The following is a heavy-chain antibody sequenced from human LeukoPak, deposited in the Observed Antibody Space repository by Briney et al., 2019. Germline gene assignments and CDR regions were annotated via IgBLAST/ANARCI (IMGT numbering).Heavy chain of an antibody. V-gene: IGHV3-21*01. CDR1: GFTFSSYT. J-gene: IGHJ3*02. CDR2: ISSGSRSI. D-gene: IGHD6-13*01. Sequence: PGGSLRLSCAASGFTFSSYTMNWVRQAPGKGLEWVSSISSGSRSIFYADSVKGRFTISRDNTKNSLYLQLNSLRAEDTAVYYCARGSGSSWPDAFDIWGQGTMVTVSS. CDR3: ARGSGSSWPDAFDI.